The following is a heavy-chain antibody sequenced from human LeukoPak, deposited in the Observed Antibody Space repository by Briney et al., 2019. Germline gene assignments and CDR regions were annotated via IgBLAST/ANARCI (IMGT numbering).Heavy chain of an antibody. CDR1: GFSFSTYS. Sequence: GGSLRLSCAASGFSFSTYSMNWVRQAPGKGLEWVSYISSLGSTIYYADSVKGRFTISRDNAKNSLHLQMNSLRAEDTAVYYCARGEQEMATMSIDYWGQGTLVTVSS. J-gene: IGHJ4*02. CDR3: ARGEQEMATMSIDY. CDR2: ISSLGSTI. V-gene: IGHV3-48*01. D-gene: IGHD5-24*01.